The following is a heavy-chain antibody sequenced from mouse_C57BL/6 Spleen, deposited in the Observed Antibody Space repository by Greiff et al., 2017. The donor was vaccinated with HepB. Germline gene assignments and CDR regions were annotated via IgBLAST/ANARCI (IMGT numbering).Heavy chain of an antibody. V-gene: IGHV1-18*01. Sequence: VQLQQSGPELVKPGASVKIPCKASGYTFTDYNMDWVKQSHGKSLEWIGDINPNNGGTIYNQKFKGKATLTVDKSSSTAYMELRSLTSEDTAVYYCARWYDYANYYAMDYWGQGTSVTVSS. D-gene: IGHD2-4*01. CDR2: INPNNGGT. CDR1: GYTFTDYN. CDR3: ARWYDYANYYAMDY. J-gene: IGHJ4*01.